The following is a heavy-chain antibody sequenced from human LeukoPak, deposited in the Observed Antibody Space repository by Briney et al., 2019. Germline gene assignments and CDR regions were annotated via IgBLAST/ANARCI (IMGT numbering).Heavy chain of an antibody. V-gene: IGHV3-15*01. CDR2: IKSKTDGGTA. CDR3: ARDLLEWYFDY. CDR1: GFTFSNAW. J-gene: IGHJ4*02. D-gene: IGHD3-3*01. Sequence: PGGSLRLSCAASGFTFSNAWMSWVRQVPGKGLEWVGRIKSKTDGGTADYAAPVKGRFTISRDNSKNTLYLQMNSLRAEDTAVYYCARDLLEWYFDYWGQGTLVTVSS.